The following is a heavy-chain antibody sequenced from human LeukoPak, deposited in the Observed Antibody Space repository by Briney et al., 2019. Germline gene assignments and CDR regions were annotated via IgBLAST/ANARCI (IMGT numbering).Heavy chain of an antibody. Sequence: SVKVSCKASGGTFSSYAISWVRQAPGQGLEWMGGIIPIFGTANYAQKFQGRVTITTDESTSTAYMELSSPRSEDTAVYYCAMNGIVGAAGAFDIWGQGTMVTVSS. CDR2: IIPIFGTA. D-gene: IGHD1-26*01. V-gene: IGHV1-69*05. CDR3: AMNGIVGAAGAFDI. CDR1: GGTFSSYA. J-gene: IGHJ3*02.